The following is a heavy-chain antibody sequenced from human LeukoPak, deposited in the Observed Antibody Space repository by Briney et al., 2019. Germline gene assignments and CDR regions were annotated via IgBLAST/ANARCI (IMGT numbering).Heavy chain of an antibody. V-gene: IGHV1-69*06. CDR1: GGTFSSYA. J-gene: IGHJ4*02. CDR2: IIPIFGTA. Sequence: SVKVSCKASGGTFSSYAISWVRQAPGQGLEWMGRIIPIFGTANCAQKFQGRVTITADKSTSTAYMELSSLRSEDTAVYYCARAGDYYDSSGYGYFGYWGQGTLVTVSS. D-gene: IGHD3-22*01. CDR3: ARAGDYYDSSGYGYFGY.